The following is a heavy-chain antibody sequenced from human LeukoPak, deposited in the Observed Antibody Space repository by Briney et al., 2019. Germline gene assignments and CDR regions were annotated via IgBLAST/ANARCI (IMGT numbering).Heavy chain of an antibody. V-gene: IGHV4-59*01. CDR1: SGSISSYY. J-gene: IGHJ4*02. Sequence: PSETLSLTCTVSSGSISSYYWSWIRQPPGKGLEWIGYIYYSGSTNYNPSLKSRVTISVDTSKNQFSLRLRSVTAADTAVYYCARVTGYMIEDYFDYWGQGTLVTVSS. CDR2: IYYSGST. D-gene: IGHD3-22*01. CDR3: ARVTGYMIEDYFDY.